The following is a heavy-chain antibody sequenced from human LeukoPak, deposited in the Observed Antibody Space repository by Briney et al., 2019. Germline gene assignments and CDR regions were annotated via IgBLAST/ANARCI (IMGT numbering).Heavy chain of an antibody. J-gene: IGHJ6*03. Sequence: GSLRLSCAGSGFTFSNHNMNWVRQAPGKGLEWVSSISSSSSYIYYADSVKGRFTISRDNAKNSLYLQMNSLRAEDTGVYYCARSELGYYYYYMDVWGKGTTVTVSS. CDR1: GFTFSNHN. CDR3: ARSELGYYYYYMDV. V-gene: IGHV3-21*01. D-gene: IGHD7-27*01. CDR2: ISSSSSYI.